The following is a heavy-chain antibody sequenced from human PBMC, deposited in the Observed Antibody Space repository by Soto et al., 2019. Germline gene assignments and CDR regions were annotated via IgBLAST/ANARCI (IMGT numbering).Heavy chain of an antibody. J-gene: IGHJ4*02. CDR3: AREYRSGRSCYYLDY. D-gene: IGHD2-15*01. Sequence: GGSLRLSCAPSGFTFRSYAMHWVRQAPGKGLEWVAVISYDGSNKYYADSVKGRFTISRDNSKNTLYLQMNSLRTEDTAVYYCAREYRSGRSCYYLDYWGQGTPVTVSS. CDR1: GFTFRSYA. CDR2: ISYDGSNK. V-gene: IGHV3-30-3*01.